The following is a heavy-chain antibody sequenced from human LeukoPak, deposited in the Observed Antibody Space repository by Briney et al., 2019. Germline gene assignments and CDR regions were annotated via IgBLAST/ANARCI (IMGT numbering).Heavy chain of an antibody. J-gene: IGHJ5*02. CDR3: ARKTDYGDYLNWFGP. CDR1: GGSFSGYY. D-gene: IGHD4-17*01. V-gene: IGHV4-34*01. Sequence: PSETLSLTCAVYGGSFSGYYWSWIRQPPGKGLEWIGEINHSENTNYNPSLKSRVTISVDTSKNQFSLKLSSVTAADTAVYYCARKTDYGDYLNWFGPWGQGTLVTVSS. CDR2: INHSENT.